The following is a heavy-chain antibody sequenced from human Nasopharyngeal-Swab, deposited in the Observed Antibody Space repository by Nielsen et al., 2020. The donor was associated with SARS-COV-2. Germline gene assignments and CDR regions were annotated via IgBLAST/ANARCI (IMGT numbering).Heavy chain of an antibody. J-gene: IGHJ4*02. CDR2: INTNNGNP. Sequence: WVPHAPGHALEWMGWINTNNGNPTYAQGFTGRFVFSLDTSVSTAYLQISSLKAEDTAVYYCARGNTIFGVVIMGGDDYWGQGTLVTVSS. V-gene: IGHV7-4-1*02. D-gene: IGHD3-3*01. CDR3: ARGNTIFGVVIMGGDDY.